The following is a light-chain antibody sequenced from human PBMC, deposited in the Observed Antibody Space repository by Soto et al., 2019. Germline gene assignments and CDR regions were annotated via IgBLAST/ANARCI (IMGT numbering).Light chain of an antibody. Sequence: EIVLTKSPGTQSLSPGERATLSCRASQSVSSSYLAWYQQKPGQAPRLLIYGASSRATGIPDRFSGSGSGTDFTLTISRLEPEDFAVYYCQQYGSSPPYTFGQGTK. CDR3: QQYGSSPPYT. CDR2: GAS. V-gene: IGKV3-20*01. CDR1: QSVSSSY. J-gene: IGKJ2*01.